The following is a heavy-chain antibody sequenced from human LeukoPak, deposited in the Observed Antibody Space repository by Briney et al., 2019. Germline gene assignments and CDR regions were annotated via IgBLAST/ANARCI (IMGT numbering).Heavy chain of an antibody. Sequence: PSETLSLTCTVSGGSISTNHYWNWIRQPAGKGLEWIGRIYISGSTNYNPSLQSRITVSVDTSKNQFSLNLTSVTAADTAVYYCARDKIAAAFGYWGQGTLVTVSS. CDR1: GGSISTNHY. CDR3: ARDKIAAAFGY. D-gene: IGHD6-25*01. V-gene: IGHV4-4*07. CDR2: IYISGST. J-gene: IGHJ4*02.